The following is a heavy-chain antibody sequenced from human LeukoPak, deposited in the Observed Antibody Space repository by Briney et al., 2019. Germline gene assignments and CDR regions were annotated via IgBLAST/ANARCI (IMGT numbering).Heavy chain of an antibody. V-gene: IGHV3-23*01. CDR3: AKNFPYDSRTYYFDY. D-gene: IGHD3-22*01. CDR1: GFTFSSYA. Sequence: GGSLRLSCAASGFTFSSYAMSWVRQAPGKGLEWVSAISGSGGSTYYADSVKGRFAISRDNSKNTLYMQMNSLRAEDTAVYYCAKNFPYDSRTYYFDYWGQGTLVTVSS. CDR2: ISGSGGST. J-gene: IGHJ4*02.